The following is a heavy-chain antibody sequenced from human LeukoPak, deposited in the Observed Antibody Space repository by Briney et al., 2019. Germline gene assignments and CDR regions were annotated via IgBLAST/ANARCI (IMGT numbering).Heavy chain of an antibody. D-gene: IGHD6-13*01. Sequence: QSGGSLRLSCAASGFTFDDYAMHWVRQAPGRGLEWVSGISWNSGSIGYADSVKGRFTISRDNAKNSLYLQMNSLRAEDTALYYCAKEASSSWSNSGGTDYYYYYGMDVWGQGTTVTVSS. J-gene: IGHJ6*02. CDR2: ISWNSGSI. CDR1: GFTFDDYA. V-gene: IGHV3-9*01. CDR3: AKEASSSWSNSGGTDYYYYYGMDV.